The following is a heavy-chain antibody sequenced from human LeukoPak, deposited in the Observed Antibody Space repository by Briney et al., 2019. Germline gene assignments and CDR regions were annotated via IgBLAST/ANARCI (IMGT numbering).Heavy chain of an antibody. J-gene: IGHJ4*02. D-gene: IGHD6-13*01. Sequence: PGGSLRLSCAASGFTFSSYGMSWVRQAPGKGLEWVSAISGSGGSTYYADSVKGRFTISRDNSKNTLYLQMNSLRAEDTAIYYCAKRAGDSSSYIFDYWGQGTLVTVSS. CDR1: GFTFSSYG. CDR3: AKRAGDSSSYIFDY. CDR2: ISGSGGST. V-gene: IGHV3-23*01.